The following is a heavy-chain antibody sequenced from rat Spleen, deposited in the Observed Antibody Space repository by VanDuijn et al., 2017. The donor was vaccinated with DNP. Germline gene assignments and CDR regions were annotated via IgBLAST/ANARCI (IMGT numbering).Heavy chain of an antibody. D-gene: IGHD1-4*01. V-gene: IGHV2S12*01. Sequence: QVQLKESGPDLVQPSQTLSLTCTVSGFSLTNYHVHWVRQPPGKGLEWIAAISSGGSTYYNSALKSRLSISRDTSKSQVFLKMNSLQTEDTAIYFCTRDRGYPGTEGMDAWGQGTSVTVSS. CDR3: TRDRGYPGTEGMDA. CDR2: ISSGGST. CDR1: GFSLTNYH. J-gene: IGHJ4*01.